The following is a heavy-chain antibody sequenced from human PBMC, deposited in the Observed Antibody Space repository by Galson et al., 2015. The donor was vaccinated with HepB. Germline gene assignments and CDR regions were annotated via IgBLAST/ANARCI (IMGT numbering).Heavy chain of an antibody. Sequence: SVKVSCKASGGTFSSYAISWVRQAPGQGLEWMGGIIPIFGTANYAQKFQGRVTITADESTSTAYMELSSLRSEDTAVYYCARGRAHYDFWSGYYTDWNWFDPWGQGTLVTVSS. D-gene: IGHD3-3*01. CDR2: IIPIFGTA. J-gene: IGHJ5*02. CDR1: GGTFSSYA. V-gene: IGHV1-69*13. CDR3: ARGRAHYDFWSGYYTDWNWFDP.